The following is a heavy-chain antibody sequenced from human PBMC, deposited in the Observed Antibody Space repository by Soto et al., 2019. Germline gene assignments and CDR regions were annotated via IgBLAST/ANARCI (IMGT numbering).Heavy chain of an antibody. CDR1: GGSFSGYY. J-gene: IGHJ5*02. CDR2: INHSGST. Sequence: QVQLQQWGAGLLKPSETLSLTCAVSGGSFSGYYWSWIRQPPGKGLEWIGEINHSGSTNYNPSLKSRVTISVDTSKNQFSLKLSSVTAADTAVYYCARESNWFDPWGQGTLVTVSS. V-gene: IGHV4-34*01. CDR3: ARESNWFDP.